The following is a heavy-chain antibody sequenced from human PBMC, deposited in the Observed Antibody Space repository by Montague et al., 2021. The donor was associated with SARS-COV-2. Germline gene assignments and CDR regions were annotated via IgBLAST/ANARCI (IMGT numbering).Heavy chain of an antibody. CDR1: GGSISYGSYF. V-gene: IGHV4-61*02. CDR3: ARHYYDSSGYYSPWYFDL. D-gene: IGHD3-22*01. Sequence: TLSLTCTVSGGSISYGSYFWTWIRQPAGKGLEWIGRIHTSGXTXYXXXXKXRVAISIDTSENQFSLKLSSVTAADTAVYYCARHYYDSSGYYSPWYFDLWGRGTLVTVSS. CDR2: IHTSGXT. J-gene: IGHJ2*01.